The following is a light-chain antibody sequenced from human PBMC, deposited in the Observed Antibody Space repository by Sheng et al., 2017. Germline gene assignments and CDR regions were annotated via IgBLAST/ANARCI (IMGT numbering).Light chain of an antibody. Sequence: DIQMTQSPSSLSASVGDRVTITCRASQTINTYVNWYQQKPGKAPNLLVYAASILQSGVPSRFSGSGSGSDFTLTISSLQPEDFATYYCQQLNSYPLTFGPGTKVDIK. J-gene: IGKJ3*01. CDR1: QTINTY. CDR2: AAS. CDR3: QQLNSYPLT. V-gene: IGKV1-39*01.